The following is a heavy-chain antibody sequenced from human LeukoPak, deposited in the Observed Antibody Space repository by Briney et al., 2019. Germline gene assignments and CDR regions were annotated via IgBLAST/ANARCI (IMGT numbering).Heavy chain of an antibody. CDR3: ARAGNQLYYYYYYMDV. Sequence: ASVKVSCKASGYTFTGYYMHWVRQAPGQGLEWMGWINPNSGGTNYAQKFQGRVTVTRDTSISTAYMELSRLRSDGTAVYYCARAGNQLYYYYYYMDVWGKGTTVTVSS. CDR2: INPNSGGT. V-gene: IGHV1-2*02. J-gene: IGHJ6*03. CDR1: GYTFTGYY. D-gene: IGHD2-2*01.